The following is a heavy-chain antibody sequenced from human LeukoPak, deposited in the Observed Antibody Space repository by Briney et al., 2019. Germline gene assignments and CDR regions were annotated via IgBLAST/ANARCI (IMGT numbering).Heavy chain of an antibody. V-gene: IGHV1-18*01. J-gene: IGHJ3*02. CDR3: ARDLRGHYDSSGYYYGIGAFDI. CDR2: ISAYNGNT. Sequence: GASVKVSCKASGYTFTSYGISWVRQAPGQGLEWMGWISAYNGNTNYAQKLQGRVTMTTDTSTSTAYMELRSLRSDDTAVYYCARDLRGHYDSSGYYYGIGAFDIWGQGTMVTVSS. CDR1: GYTFTSYG. D-gene: IGHD3-22*01.